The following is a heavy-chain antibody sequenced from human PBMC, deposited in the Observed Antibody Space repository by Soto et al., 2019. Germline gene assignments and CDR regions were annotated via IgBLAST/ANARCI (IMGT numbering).Heavy chain of an antibody. J-gene: IGHJ6*02. D-gene: IGHD2-15*01. CDR2: ISGSGGST. CDR3: VKGGYCTGGNCYANYYYYYGMDV. CDR1: GITFSSYA. V-gene: IGHV3-23*01. Sequence: GVSLRLSCAASGITFSSYAMNWVRQAPGKGLEWVSTISGSGGSTYYADSVKGRFTISRDNSKNTLYLQMNSLRAEDTAVYYCVKGGYCTGGNCYANYYYYYGMDVWGHGTTVTVSS.